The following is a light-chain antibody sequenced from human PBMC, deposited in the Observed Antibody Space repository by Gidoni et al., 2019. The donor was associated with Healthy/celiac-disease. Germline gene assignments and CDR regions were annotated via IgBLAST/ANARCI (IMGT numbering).Light chain of an antibody. V-gene: IGKV1-6*01. CDR2: AAS. CDR3: LKDYNYPRT. CDR1: QVIRND. Sequence: PSSLSASVGDRVTITCRASQVIRNDLGWYQQKPGKAPKLLIYAASSLQSGVPSRFSGSGSGTDFTLTISSLQPEDFATYYCLKDYNYPRTFGQGTKVEIK. J-gene: IGKJ1*01.